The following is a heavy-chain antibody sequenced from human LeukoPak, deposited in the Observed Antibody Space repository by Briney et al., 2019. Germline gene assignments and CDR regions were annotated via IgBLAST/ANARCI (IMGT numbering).Heavy chain of an antibody. CDR1: GGCFSGYY. V-gene: IGHV4-34*01. D-gene: IGHD6-19*01. Sequence: SETLSLTCAVYGGCFSGYYWSWIRQSPGKGLEWIGEINHSGSTNYNPSLKSRVTISVDTSKNQFSLKLTSVTAADTAVYYCARGRGEWLVLNYFDYWGQGTLVTVSS. CDR3: ARGRGEWLVLNYFDY. CDR2: INHSGST. J-gene: IGHJ4*02.